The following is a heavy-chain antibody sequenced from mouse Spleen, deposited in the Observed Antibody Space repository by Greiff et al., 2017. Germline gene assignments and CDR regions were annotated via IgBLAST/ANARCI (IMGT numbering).Heavy chain of an antibody. V-gene: IGHV3-6*02. J-gene: IGHJ3*01. Sequence: EVQVVESGPGLVKPSQSLSLTCSVTGYSITSGYYWNWIRQFPGNKLEWMGYISYDGSNNYNPSLKNRISITRDTSKNQFFLKLNSVTTEDTATYYCARGYGSSPWFAYWGQGTLVTVSA. CDR3: ARGYGSSPWFAY. D-gene: IGHD1-1*01. CDR1: GYSITSGYY. CDR2: ISYDGSN.